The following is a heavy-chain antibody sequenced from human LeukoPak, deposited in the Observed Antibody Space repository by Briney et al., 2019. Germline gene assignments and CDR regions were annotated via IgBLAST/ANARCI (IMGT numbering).Heavy chain of an antibody. J-gene: IGHJ5*02. Sequence: GASVKVSCKASGYTFTSYDINWVRQATGQGLEWMGWMNPNSGNTGYAQKFQGRVTITRNTSISTAYMELSSLRSEDTAVYYCAREYCSGGSCYTKQPWGQGTLVTVSS. CDR3: AREYCSGGSCYTKQP. V-gene: IGHV1-8*03. CDR1: GYTFTSYD. CDR2: MNPNSGNT. D-gene: IGHD2-15*01.